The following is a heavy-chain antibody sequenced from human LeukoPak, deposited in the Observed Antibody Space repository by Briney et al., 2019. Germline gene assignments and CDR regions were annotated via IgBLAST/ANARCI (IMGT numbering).Heavy chain of an antibody. D-gene: IGHD6-13*01. CDR2: IGTAGNT. J-gene: IGHJ4*02. Sequence: GGSLRLSCAASGFTFSNYDMHWVRQATGTGLEWVSVIGTAGNTYYADSVKGRFTISRENGKNSLYLQMYSLRAEDTAVYYCARGTLKAAATDFDYWGQGTLVTVSS. CDR3: ARGTLKAAATDFDY. V-gene: IGHV3-13*04. CDR1: GFTFSNYD.